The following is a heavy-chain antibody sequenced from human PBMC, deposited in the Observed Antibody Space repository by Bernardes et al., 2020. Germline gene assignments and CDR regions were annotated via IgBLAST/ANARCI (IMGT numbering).Heavy chain of an antibody. D-gene: IGHD2-15*01. CDR3: ARWGELERYCSGGSCYSDY. CDR2: ISSSGSTI. CDR1: GFTFSDYY. Sequence: GGSLRLSCAASGFTFSDYYMSWIRQAPGKGLEWVSYISSSGSTIYYADSVKGRFTISRDNAKNSLYLQMNSLRAEDTAVYYCARWGELERYCSGGSCYSDYWGQGTLVTVSS. V-gene: IGHV3-11*01. J-gene: IGHJ4*02.